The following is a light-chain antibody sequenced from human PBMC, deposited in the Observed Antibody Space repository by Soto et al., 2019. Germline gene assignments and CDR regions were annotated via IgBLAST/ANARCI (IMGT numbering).Light chain of an antibody. V-gene: IGKV2-30*02. CDR2: TAY. J-gene: IGKJ1*01. CDR1: RSVILDDGNTY. CDR3: LPNAHWPWT. Sequence: DVVMTPPPLPLHVPLGQPVASSCKYTRSVILDDGNTYLSWFHQRPGQSQRRLIYTAYNRASGVTDRFSGSGSGTDFTLNIRGLEAEDVGVYYCLPNAHWPWTFGQGTKVDIK.